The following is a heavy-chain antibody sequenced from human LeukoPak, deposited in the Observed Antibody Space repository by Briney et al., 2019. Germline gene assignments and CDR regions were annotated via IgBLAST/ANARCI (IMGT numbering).Heavy chain of an antibody. CDR3: ARDSDVEMATFYWFDP. Sequence: ASVKVFCKASGYTFTSYYMHWVRQAPGQGLEWMGIINPSGGSTSYAQKFQGRVTMTRDTSTSTVYMELSSLRSEDTAVYYCARDSDVEMATFYWFDPWGQGTLVTVSS. V-gene: IGHV1-46*01. CDR2: INPSGGST. D-gene: IGHD5-24*01. J-gene: IGHJ5*02. CDR1: GYTFTSYY.